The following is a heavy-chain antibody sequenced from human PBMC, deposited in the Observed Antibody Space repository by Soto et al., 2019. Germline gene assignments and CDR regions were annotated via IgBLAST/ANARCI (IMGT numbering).Heavy chain of an antibody. D-gene: IGHD2-15*01. CDR2: INRDSSVI. Sequence: EVQLVESGGGKVQPGGSLRLSCADSAFSFSDFSMNWVRQAPGKGLEWISYINRDSSVIMYADSLRGRVTISRDNAKNTLFLQINRLRVEETAAFYCARHCAGTCWFAYWGPGIPVTVSS. J-gene: IGHJ4*02. V-gene: IGHV3-48*01. CDR1: AFSFSDFS. CDR3: ARHCAGTCWFAY.